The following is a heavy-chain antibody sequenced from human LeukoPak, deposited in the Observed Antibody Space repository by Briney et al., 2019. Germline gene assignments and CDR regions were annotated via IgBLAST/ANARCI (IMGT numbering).Heavy chain of an antibody. V-gene: IGHV4-39*01. D-gene: IGHD2-15*01. CDR2: VSYIGST. J-gene: IGHJ4*02. CDR1: GGSINSNSYY. Sequence: ASETLSLTCAVSGGSINSNSYYWGWIRQPPGRGLEWFGSVSYIGSTYNNPSLKSRVTISVDTSKKQYSLKVTSVTAADTAVYYCARHGHFVAQSDYWGRGTLVTVSP. CDR3: ARHGHFVAQSDY.